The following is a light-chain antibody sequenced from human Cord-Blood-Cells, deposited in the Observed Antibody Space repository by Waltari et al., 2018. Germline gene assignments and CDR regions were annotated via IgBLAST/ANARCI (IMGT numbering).Light chain of an antibody. CDR1: SSDVGGYNY. V-gene: IGLV2-14*03. Sequence: QSALTPHASVSGSPGQSITSSCTGTSSDVGGYNYVSWYQQHPGKAPNLMIYDVSHRPSGVSNRFSGSKSGNTASLTISGLQAEDEADYYCSSYTSSSTLVFGGGTKLTVL. CDR2: DVS. J-gene: IGLJ3*02. CDR3: SSYTSSSTLV.